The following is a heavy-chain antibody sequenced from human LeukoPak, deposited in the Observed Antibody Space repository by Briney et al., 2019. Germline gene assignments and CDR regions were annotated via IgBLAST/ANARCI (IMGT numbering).Heavy chain of an antibody. Sequence: SETLSLTCAVYGGSFSGYYWSWIRQPPGKGLEWTGEINHSGSTNYNPSLKSRVTISVDTSKNQFSLKLSSVTAADTAVYYCARGRRTTTTLRGFTFDYWGQGTLVTVSS. V-gene: IGHV4-34*01. CDR2: INHSGST. CDR3: ARGRRTTTTLRGFTFDY. J-gene: IGHJ4*02. D-gene: IGHD1-1*01. CDR1: GGSFSGYY.